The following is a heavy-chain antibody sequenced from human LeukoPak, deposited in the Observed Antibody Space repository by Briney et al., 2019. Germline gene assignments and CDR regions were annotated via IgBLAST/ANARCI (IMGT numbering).Heavy chain of an antibody. CDR2: IYYSGST. D-gene: IGHD4-17*01. V-gene: IGHV4-39*07. CDR3: VLSGDPTDY. CDR1: GRSISSSSYY. J-gene: IGHJ4*02. Sequence: SESLSLACTVSGRSISSSSYYWGWIRQPPGKGLEWFGSIYYSGSTYYNPSLKCRVTISVDTSKNQFSLKLSSVTAADTAVYYCVLSGDPTDYWGQGTLVTVSS.